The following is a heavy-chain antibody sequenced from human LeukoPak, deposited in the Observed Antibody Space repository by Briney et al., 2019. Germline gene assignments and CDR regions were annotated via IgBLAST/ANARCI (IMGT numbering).Heavy chain of an antibody. Sequence: GVSVKVSCKASGGTFSSYTISWVRQAPGQGLEWMGGIIPILGIANYAQKFQGRVTITADKSTSTAYMELSSLRSEDTAVYYCARAEYSSSWYSPYYFDYWGQGTLVTVSS. CDR2: IIPILGIA. V-gene: IGHV1-69*10. J-gene: IGHJ4*02. D-gene: IGHD6-13*01. CDR3: ARAEYSSSWYSPYYFDY. CDR1: GGTFSSYT.